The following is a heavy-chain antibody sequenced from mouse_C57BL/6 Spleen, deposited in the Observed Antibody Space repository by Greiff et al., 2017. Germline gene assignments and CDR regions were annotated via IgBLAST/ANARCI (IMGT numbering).Heavy chain of an antibody. CDR3: ARSTTVGDY. CDR2: ISYDGSN. Sequence: EVQLQESGPGLVKPSQSLSLTCSVTGYSITSGYYWNWIRQFPGNKLEWMGYISYDGSNNYNPSLKNRISITRDTSKNQFFLKLNSVTTEDTATYYCARSTTVGDYWGQGTTLTVSS. CDR1: GYSITSGYY. D-gene: IGHD1-1*01. V-gene: IGHV3-6*01. J-gene: IGHJ2*01.